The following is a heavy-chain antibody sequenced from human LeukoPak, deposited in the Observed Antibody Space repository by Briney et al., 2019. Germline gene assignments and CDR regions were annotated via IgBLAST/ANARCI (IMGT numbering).Heavy chain of an antibody. CDR1: GGSFSGYS. J-gene: IGHJ4*02. Sequence: SETLSLTCAVSGGSFSGYSWSWIRQPPGKGLEWIGAINHSGSTNYNPSLKSRVTISVDTSKNQYSLKLSSVTAADTAVYYCARGGYCSSTSCSGALGFDYWGQGTLVTVSS. D-gene: IGHD2-2*03. CDR2: INHSGST. CDR3: ARGGYCSSTSCSGALGFDY. V-gene: IGHV4-34*01.